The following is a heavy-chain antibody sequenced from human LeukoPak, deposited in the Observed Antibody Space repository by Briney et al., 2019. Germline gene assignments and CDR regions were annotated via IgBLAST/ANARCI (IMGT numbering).Heavy chain of an antibody. Sequence: SVKVSCKASGGTFSSYAISWVRQAPGQGLEWMGGIIPIFGTANYAQKFQGRVTITADESTSTAYMELSSLRSEDTAVYYCAIHRYCSSTSCTEGRYYSYYYMDVWGKGTTVTISS. V-gene: IGHV1-69*01. CDR1: GGTFSSYA. CDR2: IIPIFGTA. CDR3: AIHRYCSSTSCTEGRYYSYYYMDV. D-gene: IGHD2-2*01. J-gene: IGHJ6*03.